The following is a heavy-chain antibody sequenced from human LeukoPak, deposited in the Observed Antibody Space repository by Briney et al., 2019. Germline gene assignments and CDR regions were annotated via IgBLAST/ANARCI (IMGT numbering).Heavy chain of an antibody. D-gene: IGHD3-10*01. CDR3: ARQDSLYYGSGSYYYGMDV. Sequence: GESLKISCKGSGYRFTSYWIGWVRQMSGKGLEWMGIIYPGDSDTRYSPSFQGQVTISADKSISTAYLQWSSLKASDTAMYYCARQDSLYYGSGSYYYGMDVWGQGTTDTVSS. CDR1: GYRFTSYW. CDR2: IYPGDSDT. J-gene: IGHJ6*02. V-gene: IGHV5-51*01.